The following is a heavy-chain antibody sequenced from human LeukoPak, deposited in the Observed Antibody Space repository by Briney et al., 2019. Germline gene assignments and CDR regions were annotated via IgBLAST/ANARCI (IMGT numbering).Heavy chain of an antibody. CDR2: INPNSGGT. V-gene: IGHV1-2*02. D-gene: IGHD3-3*01. J-gene: IGHJ4*02. CDR3: ARVTLNDFWSGFLDY. CDR1: GYTFTGYY. Sequence: GASVKVSCKASGYTFTGYYMHWVRQAPGQGLEWVGWINPNSGGTNYAQKFQGRVTMTRDTSISTAYMELSRLRSDDTAVYYCARVTLNDFWSGFLDYWGQGTLVTVSS.